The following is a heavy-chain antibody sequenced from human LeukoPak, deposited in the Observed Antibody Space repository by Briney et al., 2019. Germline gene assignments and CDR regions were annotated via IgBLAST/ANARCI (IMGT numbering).Heavy chain of an antibody. V-gene: IGHV3-48*02. D-gene: IGHD6-13*01. CDR2: ISSSSYII. CDR1: GFTFSSYS. J-gene: IGHJ4*02. Sequence: PGGSLRLSCAASGFTFSSYSMNWVRQAPGKGLEWVSYISSSSYIIYYADSVKGRFTISRDNAKNSLYLQMNSLRDEDTAVYYCAIDRGRGAAAGHFDYWGQGTLVTVYS. CDR3: AIDRGRGAAAGHFDY.